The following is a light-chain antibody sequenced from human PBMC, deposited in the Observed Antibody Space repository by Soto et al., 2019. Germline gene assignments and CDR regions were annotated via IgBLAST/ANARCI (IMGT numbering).Light chain of an antibody. Sequence: EIVLTQSPATLSLSPGERATLSCRASQSVSSYLAWYQQKPGQAPRLLIYDASNRATDIPARFSGSGSGTDFTLTISRLVPEDFAVYYCQQRSNWPLFTFGPETKVDIK. V-gene: IGKV3-11*01. CDR2: DAS. CDR1: QSVSSY. J-gene: IGKJ3*01. CDR3: QQRSNWPLFT.